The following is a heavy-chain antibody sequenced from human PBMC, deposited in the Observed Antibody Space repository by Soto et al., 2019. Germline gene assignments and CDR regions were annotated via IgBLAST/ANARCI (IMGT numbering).Heavy chain of an antibody. Sequence: GGSLRLSCAASGFTFSSYAMSWVRQAPGKGLEWVSAISGNGAGTYYADSVKGRFTISRDNSKNTLYLQMNSLRAEDTAVYYCAKEPPVDLTFDYWGQGTLVTVSS. CDR1: GFTFSSYA. CDR2: ISGNGAGT. CDR3: AKEPPVDLTFDY. J-gene: IGHJ4*02. V-gene: IGHV3-23*01.